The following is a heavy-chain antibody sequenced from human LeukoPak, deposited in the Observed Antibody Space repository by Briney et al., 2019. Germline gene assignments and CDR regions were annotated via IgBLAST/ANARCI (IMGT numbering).Heavy chain of an antibody. CDR1: GFTFRSHA. D-gene: IGHD5-18*01. Sequence: GGSLRLSCAASGFTFRSHAMSWVRQAPGKGLEWVSGISGSGGSTHYADSVRGRFTISRDNSKNTLYLQMNSLRAEDTAVYYCAKSPIQLWFFDYWGQGTLVTVSS. J-gene: IGHJ4*02. CDR2: ISGSGGST. V-gene: IGHV3-23*01. CDR3: AKSPIQLWFFDY.